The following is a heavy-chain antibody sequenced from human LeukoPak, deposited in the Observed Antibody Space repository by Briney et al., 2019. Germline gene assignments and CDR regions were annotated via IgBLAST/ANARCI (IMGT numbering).Heavy chain of an antibody. CDR2: INHSGST. CDR1: GGSFSGYY. J-gene: IGHJ4*02. CDR3: ARARGFGYSYGYYFDY. Sequence: SETLSLTCAVYGGSFSGYYWSWIRQPPGKGLEWIGKINHSGSTNYNPSLKSRVTISVDTSKNQFSLKLSSVTAADTAVYYCARARGFGYSYGYYFDYWGQGTLVTVSS. D-gene: IGHD5-18*01. V-gene: IGHV4-34*01.